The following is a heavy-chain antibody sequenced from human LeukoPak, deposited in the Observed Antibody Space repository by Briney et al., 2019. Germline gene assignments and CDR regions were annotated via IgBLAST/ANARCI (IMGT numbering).Heavy chain of an antibody. CDR2: IRSKTYGGTT. CDR1: GFTFGDYG. D-gene: IGHD1-14*01. CDR3: TTGPYYFDY. J-gene: IGHJ4*02. V-gene: IGHV3-49*04. Sequence: PGRSLRLSCTDSGFTFGDYGLSWVRQAPGKGLEWVGFIRSKTYGGTTEYAASVKGRFIISRDDSKSVAYVQMNSLKTEDTAVYYCTTGPYYFDYWGQGTLVTVSS.